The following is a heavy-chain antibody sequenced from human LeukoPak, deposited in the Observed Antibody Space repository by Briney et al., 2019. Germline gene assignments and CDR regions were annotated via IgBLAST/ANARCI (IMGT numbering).Heavy chain of an antibody. Sequence: PGRSLRLSCAASGFTFSSYAMHWVRQAPGKGLEWVAVISYDGSNKYYADSVKGRFTISRDNSKNTLYLQMNSLRAEDTAVYYCARSCVMCGYSSSSFDYWGQGTLVTVSS. J-gene: IGHJ4*02. CDR1: GFTFSSYA. V-gene: IGHV3-30-3*01. CDR2: ISYDGSNK. CDR3: ARSCVMCGYSSSSFDY. D-gene: IGHD6-6*01.